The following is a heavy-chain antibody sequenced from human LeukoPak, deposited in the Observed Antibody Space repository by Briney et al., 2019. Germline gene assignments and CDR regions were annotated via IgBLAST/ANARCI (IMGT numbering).Heavy chain of an antibody. CDR3: ARQPYMLGAYYFDY. CDR1: GGSMSSYY. CDR2: IFYSGST. V-gene: IGHV4-59*08. D-gene: IGHD1-26*01. J-gene: IGHJ4*02. Sequence: PSESLSLTCTVSGGSMSSYYWSWNRQPPGKGLEWIGYIFYSGSTNYNPSLKSRLTLSVDTSKNQFSLKLGSVTAADTAVYYCARQPYMLGAYYFDYWGQGNRVTISS.